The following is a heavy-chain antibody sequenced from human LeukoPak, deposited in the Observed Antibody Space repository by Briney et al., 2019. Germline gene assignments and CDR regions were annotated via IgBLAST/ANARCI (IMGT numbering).Heavy chain of an antibody. CDR3: AAAFDY. J-gene: IGHJ4*02. Sequence: SETLSLTCTVSGGSISSYYWSWIRQPPGKGLEWIGYIYHSGSTYYNPSLKSRVTISVDRSKNQFSLKLNSVTAADTAVYYCAAAFDYWGQGTLVTVSS. CDR1: GGSISSYY. D-gene: IGHD6-25*01. CDR2: IYHSGST. V-gene: IGHV4-59*04.